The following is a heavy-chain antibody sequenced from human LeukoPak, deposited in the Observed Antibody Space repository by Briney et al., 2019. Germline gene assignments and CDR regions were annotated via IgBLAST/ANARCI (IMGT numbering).Heavy chain of an antibody. Sequence: SETLSLTCTVSGGSISSSSYYWGWIRQPPGKGLEWIGSIYYSGSTYYNPSLKSRVTISADTSKNQFSLKLSSVTAADTAVYYCAGGEYGDVDWLLVRDYWGQGTLVTVSS. V-gene: IGHV4-39*01. D-gene: IGHD3-9*01. CDR2: IYYSGST. CDR1: GGSISSSSYY. CDR3: AGGEYGDVDWLLVRDY. J-gene: IGHJ4*02.